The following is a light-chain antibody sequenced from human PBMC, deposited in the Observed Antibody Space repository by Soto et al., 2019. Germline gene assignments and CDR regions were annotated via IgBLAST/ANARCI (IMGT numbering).Light chain of an antibody. Sequence: DIVMTQSPFSLPVTPGEPASISCRSSQSLLHSNGYNYLDWYLQKPGQSPQLLIYLGSNWASGVPDRFSGSGSGTDFTLKISRVEAEDVGVYYCMQALQARTFGGGTKVEIK. V-gene: IGKV2-28*01. J-gene: IGKJ4*01. CDR3: MQALQART. CDR2: LGS. CDR1: QSLLHSNGYNY.